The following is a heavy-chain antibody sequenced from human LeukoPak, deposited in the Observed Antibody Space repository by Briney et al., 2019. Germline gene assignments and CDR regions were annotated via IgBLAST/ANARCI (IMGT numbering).Heavy chain of an antibody. CDR1: GFTFRTYS. CDR2: ISSTSTYI. D-gene: IGHD1-26*01. J-gene: IGHJ4*02. V-gene: IGHV3-21*06. Sequence: PGGSLRLSCAASGFTFRTYSMNWVRQASGKGLEWVSSISSTSTYIYYADSMKGRFIISRDNAGNSLYLEMNSLRAEDTAVYYCARIIGISGTYPTDYWGQGTLVTVSS. CDR3: ARIIGISGTYPTDY.